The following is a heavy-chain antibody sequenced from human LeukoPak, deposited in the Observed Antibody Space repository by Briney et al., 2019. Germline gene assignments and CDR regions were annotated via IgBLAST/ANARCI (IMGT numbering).Heavy chain of an antibody. CDR2: IYYSGST. D-gene: IGHD1-26*01. V-gene: IGHV4-59*08. CDR1: GGSISSYY. J-gene: IGHJ4*02. Sequence: PSETLSLTCTVSGGSISSYYWSWIRQPPGKGLEWIGYIYYSGSTNYSPSLKSRVTISVDTSKNQFSLKLSSVTAADTAVYYCAGGVGATLSFDYWGQGTLVTVSS. CDR3: AGGVGATLSFDY.